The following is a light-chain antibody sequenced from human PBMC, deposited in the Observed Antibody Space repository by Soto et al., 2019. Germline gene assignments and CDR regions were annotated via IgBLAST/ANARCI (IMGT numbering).Light chain of an antibody. V-gene: IGLV2-8*01. CDR2: EVM. J-gene: IGLJ3*02. CDR3: SSYTGSSAVGV. Sequence: QAVVTQPPSASGSPGQSVTISCTGTSSDVGGYNYVSWYQQHPGKVPKLMIYEVMKRPSGVPDRFSGAKSGNTASLTVSGLQTEEEAYYYCSSYTGSSAVGVFGGGTKLTVL. CDR1: SSDVGGYNY.